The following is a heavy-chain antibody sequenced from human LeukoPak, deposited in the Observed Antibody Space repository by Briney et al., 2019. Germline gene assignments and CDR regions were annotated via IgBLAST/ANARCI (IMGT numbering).Heavy chain of an antibody. CDR2: INPNSGGT. D-gene: IGHD3-10*01. CDR1: GYTFTGYY. CDR3: ARDLYGSGKMDV. J-gene: IGHJ6*04. Sequence: ASVKVSCKASGYTFTGYYMHWVRQAPGQGLEWMGWINPNSGGTNYAQKFQGRVTMTRDTSISTAYMELSRLRSDDTAVYYCARDLYGSGKMDVWGKGATVTVSS. V-gene: IGHV1-2*02.